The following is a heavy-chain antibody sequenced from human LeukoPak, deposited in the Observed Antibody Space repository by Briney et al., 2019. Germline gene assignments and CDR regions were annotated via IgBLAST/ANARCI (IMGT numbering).Heavy chain of an antibody. V-gene: IGHV3-23*01. CDR3: ARDPGAFPYFFDS. CDR2: ISGDGVSP. J-gene: IGHJ4*02. CDR1: GFTFNNYA. Sequence: QPGRSLRLSCSASGFTFNNYALTWVRQTPGKGLECVAAISGDGVSPYYADSVRGRFTISRDNSKNTLYLQMNSLRVEDTAVYFCARDPGAFPYFFDSWGQGTLVTVSS. D-gene: IGHD4/OR15-4a*01.